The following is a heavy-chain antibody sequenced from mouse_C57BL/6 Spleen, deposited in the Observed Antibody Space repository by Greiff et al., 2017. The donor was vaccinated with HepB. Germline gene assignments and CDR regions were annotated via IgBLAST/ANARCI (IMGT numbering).Heavy chain of an antibody. J-gene: IGHJ2*01. D-gene: IGHD1-1*01. CDR3: ARGYGSSVWYYFDY. Sequence: QVQLQQPGAELVRPGSSVKLSCKASGYTFTSYWMHWVKQRPIQGLEWIGNIDPSDSETHYNQKFKDKATLTVDKSSSTAYMQLSSLTSEDSAVYYSARGYGSSVWYYFDYWGQGTTLTVSS. CDR2: IDPSDSET. V-gene: IGHV1-52*01. CDR1: GYTFTSYW.